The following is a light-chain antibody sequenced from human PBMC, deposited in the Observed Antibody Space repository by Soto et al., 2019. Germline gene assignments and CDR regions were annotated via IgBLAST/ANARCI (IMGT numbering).Light chain of an antibody. Sequence: EIVMTQSPATLSVSPGEGATLSCRASQSVSSNLAWYQQKPGQAPRLLMYGASTRATGIPARFSGSGFGTEFTLTISSLQSEDFAVYYCQQYNNWPPWTFGQGTKVDIK. V-gene: IGKV3-15*01. CDR1: QSVSSN. J-gene: IGKJ1*01. CDR3: QQYNNWPPWT. CDR2: GAS.